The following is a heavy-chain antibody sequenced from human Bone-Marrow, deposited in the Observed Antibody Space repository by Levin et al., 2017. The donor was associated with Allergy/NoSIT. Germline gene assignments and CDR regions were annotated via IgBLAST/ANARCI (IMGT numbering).Heavy chain of an antibody. CDR2: ISYDGSNK. J-gene: IGHJ6*02. CDR3: AKDLGSSRYYYGMDV. D-gene: IGHD6-6*01. Sequence: LSLTCAASGFTFSSYGMHWVRQAPGKGLEWVAVISYDGSNKYYADSVKGRFTISRDNSKNTLYLQMNSLRAEDTAVYYCAKDLGSSRYYYGMDVWGQGTTVTVSS. V-gene: IGHV3-30*18. CDR1: GFTFSSYG.